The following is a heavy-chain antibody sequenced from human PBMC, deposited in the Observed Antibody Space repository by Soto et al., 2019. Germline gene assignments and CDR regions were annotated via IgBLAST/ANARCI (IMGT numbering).Heavy chain of an antibody. CDR3: ARESIATSDAFDI. V-gene: IGHV3-33*01. Sequence: LRLSCAASRFTFSLYGMHGVRHAPGKGLEWVAVIWYDGSNKYYADSVKGRFTISRDNSKNTLYLQMNSLRAEDTAVYYFARESIATSDAFDIWGQGTMVTVSS. CDR2: IWYDGSNK. CDR1: RFTFSLYG. J-gene: IGHJ3*02. D-gene: IGHD6-13*01.